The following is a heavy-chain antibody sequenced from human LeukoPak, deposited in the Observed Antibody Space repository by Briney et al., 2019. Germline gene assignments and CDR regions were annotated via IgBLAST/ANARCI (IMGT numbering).Heavy chain of an antibody. Sequence: ASVKVSCKASGYTFTSYYMHWVRQAPGQGLEWMGIINPSGGSTSYAQKFQGRVTMTRDTSISTAYMELSRLRSDDTAVYYCARGTYSSGWVDYWGQGTLVTVSS. CDR2: INPSGGST. CDR1: GYTFTSYY. V-gene: IGHV1-46*01. J-gene: IGHJ4*02. D-gene: IGHD6-19*01. CDR3: ARGTYSSGWVDY.